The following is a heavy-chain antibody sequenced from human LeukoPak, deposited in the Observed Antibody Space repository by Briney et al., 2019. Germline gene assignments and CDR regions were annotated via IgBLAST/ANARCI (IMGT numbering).Heavy chain of an antibody. D-gene: IGHD2-2*01. CDR2: INPNSGGT. J-gene: IGHJ3*02. Sequence: ASVKVSCKASGYTFTDYFMHRVRQAPGQGLEWMGWINPNSGGTNYAQKLQGRVTMTTDTSTSTAYMELRSLRSDDTAVYYCARAYCSSTSCANYYDIWGQGTMVTVSS. CDR3: ARAYCSSTSCANYYDI. CDR1: GYTFTDYF. V-gene: IGHV1-2*02.